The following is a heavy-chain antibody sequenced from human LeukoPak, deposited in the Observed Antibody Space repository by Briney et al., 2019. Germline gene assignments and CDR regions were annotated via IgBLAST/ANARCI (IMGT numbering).Heavy chain of an antibody. D-gene: IGHD6-19*01. CDR2: ISWNSGTI. CDR3: ARAYKDRSLAGKKEFFQH. Sequence: GGSLRLSCAASGFAFDNYAMNWVRQVPGKGLEWISLISWNSGTIGYADSVKGRFTISRDNANNFLYLQMNSLRAEDTALYYCARAYKDRSLAGKKEFFQHWGQGTLVTVSS. J-gene: IGHJ1*01. V-gene: IGHV3-9*01. CDR1: GFAFDNYA.